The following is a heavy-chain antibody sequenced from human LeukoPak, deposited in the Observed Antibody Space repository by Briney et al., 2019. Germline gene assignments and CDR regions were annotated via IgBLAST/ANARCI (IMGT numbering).Heavy chain of an antibody. J-gene: IGHJ4*02. CDR1: GFTFSRYG. CDR3: ARDPLGTRPGFDY. D-gene: IGHD1-1*01. V-gene: IGHV3-30*03. Sequence: RVLRLSCAASGFTFSRYGMHWVRQAPGKGLEWVAVISYDGSNKYYADSVKGRFTISRDNSKNTPYLQMNSLRAEDTAVYYCARDPLGTRPGFDYWGQGTLVTVSS. CDR2: ISYDGSNK.